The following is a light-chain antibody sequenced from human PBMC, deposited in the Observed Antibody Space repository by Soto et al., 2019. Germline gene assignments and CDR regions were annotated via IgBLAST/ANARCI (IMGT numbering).Light chain of an antibody. J-gene: IGKJ4*01. CDR3: LQDYSFPLT. CDR1: QGIRND. CDR2: AAS. V-gene: IGKV1-6*01. Sequence: AIQMTQSPSSLSASVGDRVTITCRASQGIRNDLGWYQKKPGKAPELLIYAASSLRSGVPSRFSGTGSGTDFTLTISSLQPEDFATYYCLQDYSFPLTFGGGTKVEIK.